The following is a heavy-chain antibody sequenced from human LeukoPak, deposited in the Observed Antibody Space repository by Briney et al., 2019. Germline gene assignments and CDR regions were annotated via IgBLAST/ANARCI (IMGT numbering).Heavy chain of an antibody. CDR1: GFXFSSYG. D-gene: IGHD5-18*01. CDR3: AKDAGYSYGQSYFDY. Sequence: PGGSLRLSCAASGFXFSSYGIHWVRQAPGKGLEWVAVISYDGSNKYYADSVKGRFTISRDNSKNTLYLQMNSLRAEDTAVYYCAKDAGYSYGQSYFDYWGQGTLVTVSS. CDR2: ISYDGSNK. V-gene: IGHV3-30*18. J-gene: IGHJ4*02.